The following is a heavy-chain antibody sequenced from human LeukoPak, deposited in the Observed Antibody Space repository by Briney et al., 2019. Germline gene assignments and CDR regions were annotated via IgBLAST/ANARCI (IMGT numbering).Heavy chain of an antibody. CDR1: DASISGHY. Sequence: SETLSLTCTVSDASISGHYLTWIRQPPGKGLEWIGYISYIGSTNCNPSLKSRVTISVDTSKNQFSLKLSSVTAADAAVYYCARDKISINAFDMWGQGTMVTVSS. D-gene: IGHD1-14*01. J-gene: IGHJ3*02. CDR3: ARDKISINAFDM. CDR2: ISYIGST. V-gene: IGHV4-59*11.